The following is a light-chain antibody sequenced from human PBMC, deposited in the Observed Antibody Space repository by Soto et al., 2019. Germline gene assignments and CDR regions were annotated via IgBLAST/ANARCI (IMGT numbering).Light chain of an antibody. V-gene: IGKV3-20*01. J-gene: IGKJ1*01. CDR2: AAS. CDR1: QSINSNY. CDR3: QQFGNSPQT. Sequence: EIVLTQSPGTLSLSVGERATLSCRASQSINSNYFAWYQQKPGQPPRLLIYAASSRATGIPDRFSGSGSGTDFTLIINGLEPEDFAVYYCQQFGNSPQTFGQGTKLEI.